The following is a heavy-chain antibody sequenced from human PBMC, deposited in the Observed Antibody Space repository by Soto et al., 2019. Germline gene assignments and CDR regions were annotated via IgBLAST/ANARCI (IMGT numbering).Heavy chain of an antibody. V-gene: IGHV3-11*01. CDR2: ISSSGSTI. D-gene: IGHD6-13*01. J-gene: IGHJ4*02. CDR3: ATLAHSSSWYGDDY. Sequence: GGSLRLSCAASGFTFSDYYMSWIRQAPGKGLEWVSYISSSGSTIYYADSVKGRFTISRDNAKNSLYLQMNSLRAEDTAVYYCATLAHSSSWYGDDYWGQGTLVTVPQ. CDR1: GFTFSDYY.